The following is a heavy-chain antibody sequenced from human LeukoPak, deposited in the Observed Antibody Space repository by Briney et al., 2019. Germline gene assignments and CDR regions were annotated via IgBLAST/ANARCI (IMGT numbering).Heavy chain of an antibody. CDR1: GGSISSYY. V-gene: IGHV4-4*07. J-gene: IGHJ4*02. CDR2: IYTSGST. Sequence: SETLSLTCTVSGGSISSYYWSWIRQPAGKGLEWIGCIYTSGSTNYNPSLKSRVTMSVDTSKNQFSLKLSSVTAADTAVYYCARSKYYDSSGYYPIDYWGQGTLVTVSS. CDR3: ARSKYYDSSGYYPIDY. D-gene: IGHD3-22*01.